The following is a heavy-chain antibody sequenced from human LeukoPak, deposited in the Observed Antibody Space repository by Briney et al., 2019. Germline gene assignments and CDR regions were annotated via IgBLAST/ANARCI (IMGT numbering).Heavy chain of an antibody. CDR1: GYTFTSYP. CDR2: INPSGGST. CDR3: ARLGYCSSTSCQ. V-gene: IGHV1-46*01. Sequence: ASVNGSCKASGYTFTSYPIHWVRQAPGQGLEWMGIINPSGGSTNFAQKFQGRVTLTRDTSTSTVYMDLSSLRSEDTAVYYCARLGYCSSTSCQWGQGTLVTVSS. J-gene: IGHJ4*02. D-gene: IGHD2-2*01.